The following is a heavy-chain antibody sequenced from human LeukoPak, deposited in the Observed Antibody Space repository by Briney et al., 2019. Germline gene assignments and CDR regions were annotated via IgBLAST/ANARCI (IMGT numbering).Heavy chain of an antibody. CDR3: ARGGIQVSGIDEFDY. D-gene: IGHD6-19*01. J-gene: IGHJ4*02. V-gene: IGHV3-13*01. CDR1: GFTFIDYD. CDR2: IGIRGDT. Sequence: GGSLRLSCAASGFTFIDYDMHWVRQVIGKGLEWVSAIGIRGDTHYSGSVKGRFTISRQNTESSLYLQMNSLRAEDTAVYYCARGGIQVSGIDEFDYWGQGTLVTVSS.